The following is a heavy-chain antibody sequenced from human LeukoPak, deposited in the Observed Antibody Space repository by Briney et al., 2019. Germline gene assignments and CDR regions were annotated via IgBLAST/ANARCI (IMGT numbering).Heavy chain of an antibody. Sequence: SETLSLTCTVSGYSISNGYYWGWIRPPPGKGLEWVGSIYHRGSTYYNPSLRSRVTISLDRSKKKFSLKLSSVTAADTAVYYCARARRWNAAVEGWWFDPWGQGTLVTVSS. CDR3: ARARRWNAAVEGWWFDP. CDR1: GYSISNGYY. V-gene: IGHV4-38-2*02. D-gene: IGHD1-1*01. J-gene: IGHJ5*02. CDR2: IYHRGST.